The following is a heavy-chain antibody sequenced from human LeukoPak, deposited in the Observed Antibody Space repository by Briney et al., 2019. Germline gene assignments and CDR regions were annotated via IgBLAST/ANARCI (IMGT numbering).Heavy chain of an antibody. Sequence: GRSLRLSCAASGFTFSNYGMHWVRQAPGKGLEWVAVISYDGSHIFYADSVKGRFTVSRDTSRSTLYLQMNSLRADDSAVYYCAKDFYGGDTSSRLFNWFDPWGQGILVTVSS. CDR2: ISYDGSHI. V-gene: IGHV3-30*18. D-gene: IGHD2-21*01. CDR3: AKDFYGGDTSSRLFNWFDP. J-gene: IGHJ5*02. CDR1: GFTFSNYG.